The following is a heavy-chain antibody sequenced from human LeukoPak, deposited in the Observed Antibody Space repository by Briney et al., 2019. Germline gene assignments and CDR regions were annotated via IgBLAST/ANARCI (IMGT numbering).Heavy chain of an antibody. D-gene: IGHD5-18*01. Sequence: GGSLRLSCAASGFTFSSYWMHWVRQAPGKGLVWVSRINSDGSSTSYADSVKGRFTISRDNAKNTLYLQMNSLRAEDTAVYYCARENTAMVSSRVRVGSSNRNYYYYYYMDVWGKGTTVTVSS. J-gene: IGHJ6*03. CDR1: GFTFSSYW. CDR3: ARENTAMVSSRVRVGSSNRNYYYYYYMDV. V-gene: IGHV3-74*01. CDR2: INSDGSST.